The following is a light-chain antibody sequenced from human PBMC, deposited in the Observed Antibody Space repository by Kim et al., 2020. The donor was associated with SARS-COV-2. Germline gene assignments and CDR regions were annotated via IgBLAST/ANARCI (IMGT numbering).Light chain of an antibody. J-gene: IGLJ2*01. CDR3: QAWDDSTVV. CDR2: QDN. V-gene: IGLV3-1*01. CDR1: KLVDKY. Sequence: SMSPGQTASIPCSRDKLVDKYACWYQLKPGQSPVLVIFQDNKRPSGILELFSGSSSGNTATLTISGTQAMDEADYYCQAWDDSTVVFGGGTQLTVL.